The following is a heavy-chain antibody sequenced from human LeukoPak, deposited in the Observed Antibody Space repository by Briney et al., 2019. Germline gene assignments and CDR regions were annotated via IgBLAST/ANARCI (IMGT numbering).Heavy chain of an antibody. V-gene: IGHV4-39*01. CDR1: GGSISSSTYY. D-gene: IGHD3-22*01. CDR3: ASRRQGGYYPHYYYYGMDV. Sequence: SETLSLTCTVSGGSISSSTYYWGWIRQPPGKGLEWIGSISYSGSTYYNPSLKSRVTISVDTSKNQFSLDLSSLTAADTAVYYCASRRQGGYYPHYYYYGMDVWGQGTTVTVSS. J-gene: IGHJ6*02. CDR2: ISYSGST.